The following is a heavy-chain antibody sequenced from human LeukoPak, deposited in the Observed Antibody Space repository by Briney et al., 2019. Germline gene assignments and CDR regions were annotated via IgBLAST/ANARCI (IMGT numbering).Heavy chain of an antibody. CDR3: ARRRDGYVFDI. CDR1: GFTFDDFA. D-gene: IGHD5-24*01. CDR2: ISWSSEDR. V-gene: IGHV3-9*01. Sequence: GRSLRLSCAAPGFTFDDFAMHWVRQAAGKGLEWVSGISWSSEDRIYADSVKGRFTISRDNDNNFLYLQMDSLRVEDTALYYCARRRDGYVFDIWGQGTMVTVSS. J-gene: IGHJ3*02.